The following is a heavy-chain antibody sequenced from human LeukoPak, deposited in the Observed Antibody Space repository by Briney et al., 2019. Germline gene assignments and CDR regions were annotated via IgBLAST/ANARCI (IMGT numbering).Heavy chain of an antibody. Sequence: SETLSLTCTVSGGSISSGDYYWSWIRQPPGKGLEWIGYIYYSGSTYYNPSLKSRVTISVDTSKNQFSLKLSSVTAADTAVYYCARVDSNYLPFRFDPWGQGTLVTVSS. CDR3: ARVDSNYLPFRFDP. CDR1: GGSISSGDYY. D-gene: IGHD4-11*01. CDR2: IYYSGST. V-gene: IGHV4-30-4*08. J-gene: IGHJ5*02.